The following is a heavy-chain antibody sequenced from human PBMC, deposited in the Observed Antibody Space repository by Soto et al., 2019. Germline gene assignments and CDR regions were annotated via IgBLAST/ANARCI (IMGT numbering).Heavy chain of an antibody. CDR2: ISAYNGNT. J-gene: IGHJ5*02. CDR1: GYTFTSYG. D-gene: IGHD3-9*01. V-gene: IGHV1-18*01. CDR3: ARVKYYDILTTNGWFDP. Sequence: QVQLVQSGAEVKKPGASVKVSCKASGYTFTSYGISWVRQAPGQGLEWMGWISAYNGNTNYAQKLQGRVTMTTDTSTRKAYMELRSLRSDDTAVYYCARVKYYDILTTNGWFDPWGQGTLVTVSS.